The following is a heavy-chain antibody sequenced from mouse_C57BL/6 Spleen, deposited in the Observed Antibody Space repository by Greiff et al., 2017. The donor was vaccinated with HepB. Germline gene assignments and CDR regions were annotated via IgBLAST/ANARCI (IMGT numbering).Heavy chain of an antibody. CDR2: INPSTGGT. D-gene: IGHD1-1*01. Sequence: VQLQQSGPELVKPGASVKISCKASGYSFTGYYMNWVKQSPEKSLEWIGEINPSTGGTTYNQKFKAMATLTVDKSSSTAYMQLKSLTSEDSAVYYCARYGSSYGFAYWGQGTLVTVSA. V-gene: IGHV1-42*01. J-gene: IGHJ3*01. CDR1: GYSFTGYY. CDR3: ARYGSSYGFAY.